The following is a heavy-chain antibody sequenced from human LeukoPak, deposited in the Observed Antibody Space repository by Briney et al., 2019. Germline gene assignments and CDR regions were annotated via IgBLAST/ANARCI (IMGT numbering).Heavy chain of an antibody. CDR2: IAGGGNT. J-gene: IGHJ1*01. D-gene: IGHD4-11*01. CDR1: GFTVSRNN. V-gene: IGHV3-66*01. CDR3: ARGLSKSLVLEH. Sequence: GALRLSCAASGFTVSRNNLSWGRQAPGKGVEWVKLIAGGGNTYYADSVEGRLAISRDNSENTLHLQMNSLRAEDTAVYYCARGLSKSLVLEHWGQGALVTVSS.